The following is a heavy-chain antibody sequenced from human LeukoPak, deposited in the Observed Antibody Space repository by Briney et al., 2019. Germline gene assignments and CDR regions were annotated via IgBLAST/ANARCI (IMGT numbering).Heavy chain of an antibody. CDR2: INNSGST. V-gene: IGHV4-4*08. CDR1: GGSISSYY. CDR3: AGTQWLSNNWFDP. D-gene: IGHD6-19*01. J-gene: IGHJ5*02. Sequence: SETLSLTCTVSGGSISSYYWSWIRQPPGKGLEWIGYINNSGSTNYKSSLKSRVTISVDTSKNQFSLKLSSVTAADTAVYYCAGTQWLSNNWFDPWGQGTLVTVSS.